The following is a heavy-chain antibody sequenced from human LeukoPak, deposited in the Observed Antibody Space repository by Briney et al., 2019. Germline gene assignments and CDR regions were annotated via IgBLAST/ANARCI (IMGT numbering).Heavy chain of an antibody. CDR3: AKTTDKYGTGDGAFDL. V-gene: IGHV3-23*01. CDR2: ISGSGGST. Sequence: PGGSLRLSCEASGFTFSGYAMSWVRQAPGKGLEWVSAISGSGGSTYYADSVKGRFNISRHNSTKTLYLQMNSLRAEDTAMYFCAKTTDKYGTGDGAFDLWGQGTMVVVSS. CDR1: GFTFSGYA. J-gene: IGHJ3*01. D-gene: IGHD3-16*01.